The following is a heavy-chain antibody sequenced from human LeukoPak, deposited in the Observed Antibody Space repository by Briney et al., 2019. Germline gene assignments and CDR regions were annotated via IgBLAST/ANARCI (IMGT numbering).Heavy chain of an antibody. CDR2: INPNSGGT. J-gene: IGHJ4*02. CDR1: GYTFTGYY. V-gene: IGHV1-2*02. D-gene: IGHD3-16*01. CDR3: ARDLNQQAGDYPDDY. Sequence: GASVKVSCKASGYTFTGYYMHWVRQAPGQGLEWMGWINPNSGGTNYAQKFQGRVTMTRDTSISTAYMELSRLRSDDTAVYYCARDLNQQAGDYPDDYWGQGTLVTVSS.